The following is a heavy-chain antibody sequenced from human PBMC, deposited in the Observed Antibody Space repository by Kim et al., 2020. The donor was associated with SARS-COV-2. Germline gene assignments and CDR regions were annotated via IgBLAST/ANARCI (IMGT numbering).Heavy chain of an antibody. J-gene: IGHJ4*02. Sequence: YAHGFTGRFVFSLDTSVSTAYLQISSLKAEDTAVYYCAREVITFGGVITDYWGQGTLVTVSS. V-gene: IGHV7-4-1*02. D-gene: IGHD3-16*02. CDR3: AREVITFGGVITDY.